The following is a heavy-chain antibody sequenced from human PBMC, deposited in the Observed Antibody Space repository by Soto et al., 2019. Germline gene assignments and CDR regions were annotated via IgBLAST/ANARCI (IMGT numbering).Heavy chain of an antibody. Sequence: QVQLVQSGAEVKMPGSSVRVSCKASGGSFSKYGISWVRQAPGQGLEWMGGIIPMFGIGNYAEKFLGRVTANADESTSYSHTVLGSLGAESTAVYFCARGSRENYLYAMEVWGQGTKVIVSS. CDR2: IIPMFGIG. CDR1: GGSFSKYG. V-gene: IGHV1-69*01. CDR3: ARGSRENYLYAMEV. J-gene: IGHJ6*02.